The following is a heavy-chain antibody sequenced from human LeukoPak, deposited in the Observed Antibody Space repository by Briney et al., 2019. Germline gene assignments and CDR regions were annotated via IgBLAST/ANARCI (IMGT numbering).Heavy chain of an antibody. CDR3: VKESPYPEGSTARIYYFDN. J-gene: IGHJ4*02. CDR1: GFSFANYA. CDR2: LTPAGTT. D-gene: IGHD2-2*01. V-gene: IGHV3-23*01. Sequence: GGSLRLSCAASGFSFANYAMSWVRQAPGKGPEWVSALTPAGTTFYADIVKGRSSVSRDNSKHTLSLQMNSLRAEDTAVYYCVKESPYPEGSTARIYYFDNWGQGTLVTVSS.